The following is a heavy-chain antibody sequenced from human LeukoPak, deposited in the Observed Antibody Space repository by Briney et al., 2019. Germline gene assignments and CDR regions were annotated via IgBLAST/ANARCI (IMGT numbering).Heavy chain of an antibody. CDR2: INHSGST. CDR1: GGSFSGYY. Sequence: SETLSLTCAVYGGSFSGYYWSWIRQPPGKGLEWIGEINHSGSTNYNPSLKGRVTISVDTSKNQFSLKLSSVTAADTAVYYCARGGRSRVLNFDLWGRGTLVTVST. D-gene: IGHD3-10*01. V-gene: IGHV4-34*01. J-gene: IGHJ2*01. CDR3: ARGGRSRVLNFDL.